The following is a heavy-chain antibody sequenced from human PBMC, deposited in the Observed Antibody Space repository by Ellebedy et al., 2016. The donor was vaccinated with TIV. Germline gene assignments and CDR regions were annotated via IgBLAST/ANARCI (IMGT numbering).Heavy chain of an antibody. J-gene: IGHJ4*02. V-gene: IGHV4-34*01. D-gene: IGHD5-24*01. CDR2: INHSGST. CDR1: GGSFSGYY. CDR3: ASWGYTEMATLNLDY. Sequence: MPSETLSLTCAVYGGSFSGYYWSWIRQPPGKGLEWIGEINHSGSTNYNPSLKSRVTISVATSKNQFSLKLTSVPAADTAVYYCASWGYTEMATLNLDYWGQGTLVTVSS.